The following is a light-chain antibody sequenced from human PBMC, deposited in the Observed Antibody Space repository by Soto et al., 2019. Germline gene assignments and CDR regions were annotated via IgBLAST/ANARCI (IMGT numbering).Light chain of an antibody. CDR3: QQYNSYPCT. CDR2: NAS. J-gene: IGKJ5*01. V-gene: IGKV1-5*03. CDR1: QSISSW. Sequence: DVQMTQSPSTLSASVGDRVTITCRASQSISSWLAWYQQKPGQAPKLLIYNASSIESGIPSRFSGSGSGTEFTLTISSLQSDDFATYYCQQYNSYPCTFGQGTRLEIK.